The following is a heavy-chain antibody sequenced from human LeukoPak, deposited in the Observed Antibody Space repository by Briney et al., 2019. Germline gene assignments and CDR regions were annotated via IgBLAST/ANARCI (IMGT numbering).Heavy chain of an antibody. CDR2: IKSKSDGGTT. Sequence: GGSLRLSCAASGFTFSNAWMSWVRQAPGKGLEWVGRIKSKSDGGTTDYAAPVKGRFTISRDDSKNTLYLQMNSLKTEDTAVYYCTTGSQANKRYCSGGSSYLRRVAVNYFDYWGQGTLVTVSS. J-gene: IGHJ4*02. CDR3: TTGSQANKRYCSGGSSYLRRVAVNYFDY. V-gene: IGHV3-15*01. CDR1: GFTFSNAW. D-gene: IGHD2-15*01.